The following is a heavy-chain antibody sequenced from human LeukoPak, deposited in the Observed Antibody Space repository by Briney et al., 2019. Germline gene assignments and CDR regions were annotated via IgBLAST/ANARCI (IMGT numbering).Heavy chain of an antibody. CDR1: VHLHSGFY. D-gene: IGHD2-15*01. CDR2: VWYDGSNK. V-gene: IGHV3-33*08. Sequence: GGSLSLLCNLSVHLHSGFYALWLRQAPGKGLEWVAIVWYDGSNKYYADSVKGRFTISRDNSKNTLYLQMNSLRAEDTAVYYCARDVVAATQTFSYGMDVWGQGTTVTVSS. J-gene: IGHJ6*02. CDR3: ARDVVAATQTFSYGMDV.